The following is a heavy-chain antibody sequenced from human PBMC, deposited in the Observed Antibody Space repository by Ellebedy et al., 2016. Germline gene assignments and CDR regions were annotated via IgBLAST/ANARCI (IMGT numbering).Heavy chain of an antibody. CDR3: AGGSYSSGSYVHFDY. Sequence: SETLSLTCSVSGGFVSSSPYYWGWIRQSPGKGLEWIGSLYSSGTTYSNPSLKSRFAISVDTSKNQFSLKATSVTAADTAVCFCAGGSYSSGSYVHFDYWGHGILVTVSS. CDR2: LYSSGTT. J-gene: IGHJ4*01. CDR1: GGFVSSSPYY. V-gene: IGHV4-39*01. D-gene: IGHD3-10*01.